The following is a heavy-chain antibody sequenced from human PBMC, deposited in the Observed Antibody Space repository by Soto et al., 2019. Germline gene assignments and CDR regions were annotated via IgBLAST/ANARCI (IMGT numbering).Heavy chain of an antibody. Sequence: SETLSLTCTVSGGSVSRDINFWSWIRQPPGKGLEWIGYIYYSGPTRYNPSLESRVTISIDSSKNQVSLNLTSVTAADTAVYYCARGYRHYAQWGRGTLVTVYS. V-gene: IGHV4-61*01. J-gene: IGHJ4*02. D-gene: IGHD4-4*01. CDR3: ARGYRHYAQ. CDR1: GGSVSRDINF. CDR2: IYYSGPT.